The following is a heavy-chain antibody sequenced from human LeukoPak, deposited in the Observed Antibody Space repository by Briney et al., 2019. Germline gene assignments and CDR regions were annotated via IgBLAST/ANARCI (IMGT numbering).Heavy chain of an antibody. D-gene: IGHD2-2*01. CDR3: ARNIVVVPAAPGIDY. J-gene: IGHJ4*02. Sequence: GGSLRLSCAASGFTFSSYSMNWVRQAPGKGLEWVSSISSSSSYIYYADSVKGRFTISRDNAKNSLYLQMNSLRAEDTAVYYCARNIVVVPAAPGIDYWGQGTLVTLSS. V-gene: IGHV3-21*01. CDR2: ISSSSSYI. CDR1: GFTFSSYS.